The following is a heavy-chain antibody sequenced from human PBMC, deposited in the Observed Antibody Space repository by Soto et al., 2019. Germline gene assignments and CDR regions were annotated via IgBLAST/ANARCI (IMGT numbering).Heavy chain of an antibody. J-gene: IGHJ5*02. D-gene: IGHD3-16*02. CDR2: IKQDGSEK. CDR3: ARDLPYDYIWGSYRKPNWFDP. V-gene: IGHV3-7*01. Sequence: VQLVESGGGLVQPGGSLRLSCAASGFTFSSYWMSWVRQAPGKGLEWVANIKQDGSEKYYVDSVKGRFTISRDNAKNSLYLQMNSLRAEDTAVYYCARDLPYDYIWGSYRKPNWFDPWGQGTLVTVSS. CDR1: GFTFSSYW.